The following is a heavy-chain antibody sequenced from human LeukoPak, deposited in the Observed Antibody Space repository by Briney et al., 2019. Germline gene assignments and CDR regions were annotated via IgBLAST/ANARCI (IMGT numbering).Heavy chain of an antibody. CDR1: GFTFSSYA. CDR2: ISYDGSNK. D-gene: IGHD2-8*01. J-gene: IGHJ4*02. V-gene: IGHV3-30*01. CDR3: AREGVGFDY. Sequence: GRPLRLSCAASGFTFSSYAMHWVRQAPGKGLEWVAVISYDGSNKYYADSVKGRFTISRDNSKNTLYLQMNSLRAEDTAVYYCAREGVGFDYWGQGTLVTVSS.